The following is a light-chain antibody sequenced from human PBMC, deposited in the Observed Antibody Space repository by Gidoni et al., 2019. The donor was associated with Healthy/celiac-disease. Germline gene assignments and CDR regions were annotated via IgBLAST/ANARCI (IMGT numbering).Light chain of an antibody. CDR3: QQRSNWPLLT. CDR2: DAS. V-gene: IGKV3-11*01. Sequence: EIVLTQSPATLSLSPGERATLSCRASQCVSSYLAWYQQKPGQAPRLLSYDASNRATGIPARFSGSGSGTDFTLTISSLEPEDFAVYYCQQRSNWPLLTFGGGTKVEIK. J-gene: IGKJ4*01. CDR1: QCVSSY.